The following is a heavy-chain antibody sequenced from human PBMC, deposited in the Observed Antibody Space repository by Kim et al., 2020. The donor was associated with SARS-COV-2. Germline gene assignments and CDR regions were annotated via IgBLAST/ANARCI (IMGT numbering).Heavy chain of an antibody. CDR1: GFTFDDYA. D-gene: IGHD3-10*01. CDR2: ISWNSGSI. CDR3: AKDITWFGEFLDAFDI. J-gene: IGHJ3*02. V-gene: IGHV3-9*01. Sequence: GGSLRLSCAASGFTFDDYAMHWVRQAPGKGLEWVSGISWNSGSIGYADSVKGRFTISRDNAKNSLYLQMNSLRAEDTALYYCAKDITWFGEFLDAFDIWGQGTMVTVSS.